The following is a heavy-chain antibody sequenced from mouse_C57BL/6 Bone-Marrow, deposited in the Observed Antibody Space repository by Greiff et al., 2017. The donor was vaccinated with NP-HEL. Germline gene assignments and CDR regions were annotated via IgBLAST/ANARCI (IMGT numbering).Heavy chain of an antibody. D-gene: IGHD1-1*01. CDR2: IDPSDSYT. J-gene: IGHJ1*03. V-gene: IGHV1-50*01. CDR3: ASITTVVDWYFDV. CDR1: GYTFTSYW. Sequence: QVQLKQPGAELVKPGASVKLSCKASGYTFTSYWMQWVKQRPGQGLEWIGEIDPSDSYTNYNQKFKGKATLTVDTSSSTAYRQLSSLTSEDSAVYYCASITTVVDWYFDVWGTGTTVTVSS.